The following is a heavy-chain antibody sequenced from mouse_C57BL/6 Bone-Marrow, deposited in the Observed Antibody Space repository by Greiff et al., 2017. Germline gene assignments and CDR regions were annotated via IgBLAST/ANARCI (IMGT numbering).Heavy chain of an antibody. CDR1: GYTFTSYW. V-gene: IGHV1-55*01. CDR3: ARSGPLGRSFDY. CDR2: IYPTSGRT. D-gene: IGHD4-1*01. Sequence: QVQLQQSGAELVKPGASVKMSCKASGYTFTSYWITWVKQMPGQGLEWIGDIYPTSGRTNYNEKFKSKAILTVETSSNTAYMQLSSLTSEDSAVFYCARSGPLGRSFDYWGQGTTLTVSS. J-gene: IGHJ2*01.